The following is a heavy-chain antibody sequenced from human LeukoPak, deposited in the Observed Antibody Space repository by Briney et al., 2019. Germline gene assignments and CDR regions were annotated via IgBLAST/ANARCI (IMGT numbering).Heavy chain of an antibody. V-gene: IGHV4-61*01. CDR1: GLSLSNARMG. CDR2: IHYSGST. CDR3: ARDIYGSGHGWFDT. J-gene: IGHJ5*02. Sequence: ESGPVLVKPTETLTLTCTVSGLSLSNARMGVAWIRQPPGKGLEWMGYIHYSGSTNYNPSLKSRVTISVDTSKKQLSLMLRSVTAADTAVYYCARDIYGSGHGWFDTWGQGRLVTVSS. D-gene: IGHD3-10*01.